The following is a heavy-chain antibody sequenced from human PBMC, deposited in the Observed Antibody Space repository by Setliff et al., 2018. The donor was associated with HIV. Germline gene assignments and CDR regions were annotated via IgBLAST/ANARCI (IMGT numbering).Heavy chain of an antibody. D-gene: IGHD4-17*01. J-gene: IGHJ4*02. V-gene: IGHV4-59*11. Sequence: PSETLSLTCTVSGASITSHYWSWIRQSPGRELEWTGYIYSTGSTNYNPSLQSRVSISMDASKNKFSLKVTSVTSADTAVYYCAKGAGFYGDYTFDYWGQGNLVTVSS. CDR2: IYSTGST. CDR1: GASITSHY. CDR3: AKGAGFYGDYTFDY.